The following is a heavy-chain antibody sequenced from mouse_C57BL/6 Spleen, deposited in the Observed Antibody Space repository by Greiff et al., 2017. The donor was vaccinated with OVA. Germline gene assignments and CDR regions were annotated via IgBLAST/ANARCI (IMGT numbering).Heavy chain of an antibody. Sequence: QVQLQQSGAELVKPGASVKLSCKASGYTFTEYTIHWVKQRPGQGLEWIGWFYPGSGSIKYNEKFKDKATLTADKSSSTVYMELSRLTSEDSAVYFCARHEGDYYGSSHWYFDVWGTGTTVTVSS. D-gene: IGHD1-1*01. V-gene: IGHV1-62-2*01. CDR3: ARHEGDYYGSSHWYFDV. CDR2: FYPGSGSI. J-gene: IGHJ1*03. CDR1: GYTFTEYT.